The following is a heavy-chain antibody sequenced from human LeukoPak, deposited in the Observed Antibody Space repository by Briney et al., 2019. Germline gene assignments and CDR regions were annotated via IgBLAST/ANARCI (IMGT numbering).Heavy chain of an antibody. CDR2: IYYSVST. CDR1: GGSISSYY. CDR3: AGTIAAAGLFDY. J-gene: IGHJ4*02. V-gene: IGHV4-59*08. D-gene: IGHD6-13*01. Sequence: SETLSLTCSVSGGSISSYYWSWIRQPPGKGLEWIGYIYYSVSTNYNPSLKSRVTISVDTSKNQFSLKLSSVTAADTAVYYCAGTIAAAGLFDYWGQGTLVTVSS.